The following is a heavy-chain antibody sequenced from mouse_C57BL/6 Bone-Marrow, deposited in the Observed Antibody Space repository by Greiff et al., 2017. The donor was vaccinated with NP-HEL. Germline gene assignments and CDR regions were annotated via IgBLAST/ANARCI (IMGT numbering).Heavy chain of an antibody. Sequence: EVKLQQSGAELVKPGASVKLSCTASGFNIKDYYMHWVKQRTEQGLEWIGRIDPEDGETKYAPKFQGKATITADTSSNTAYLQLSSLTSEDTAVYYCAALITTVVDYWYFDVWGTGTTGTVSS. J-gene: IGHJ1*03. V-gene: IGHV14-2*01. CDR1: GFNIKDYY. CDR2: IDPEDGET. D-gene: IGHD1-1*01. CDR3: AALITTVVDYWYFDV.